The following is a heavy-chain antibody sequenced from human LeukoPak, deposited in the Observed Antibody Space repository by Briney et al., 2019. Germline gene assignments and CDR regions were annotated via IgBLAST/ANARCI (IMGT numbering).Heavy chain of an antibody. D-gene: IGHD4-17*01. CDR1: GFTFSSYG. CDR3: AKDYGDYAPPRAFDI. CDR2: IWYDGSNK. J-gene: IGHJ3*02. V-gene: IGHV3-33*06. Sequence: GGSLRLSCAASGFTFSSYGMHWVRQAPGEGLEWVAVIWYDGSNKYYADSVKGRFTISRDNSKNTLYLQMNSLRAEDTAVYYCAKDYGDYAPPRAFDIWGQGTMVTVSS.